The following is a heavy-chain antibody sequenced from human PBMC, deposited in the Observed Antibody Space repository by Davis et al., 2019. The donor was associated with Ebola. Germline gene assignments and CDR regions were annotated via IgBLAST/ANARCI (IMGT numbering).Heavy chain of an antibody. CDR3: ASGVFGVTYYFDH. CDR1: GGSISSYY. Sequence: SETLSLTCNVSGGSISSYYSSWIRQVPGKGLEWIAYIHDSGNTKYNPSLRSRLIISVDRSKNQFSLKLNSVTAADTAMYYCASGVFGVTYYFDHWGQGALVTVSS. D-gene: IGHD3-3*01. J-gene: IGHJ4*02. V-gene: IGHV4-59*01. CDR2: IHDSGNT.